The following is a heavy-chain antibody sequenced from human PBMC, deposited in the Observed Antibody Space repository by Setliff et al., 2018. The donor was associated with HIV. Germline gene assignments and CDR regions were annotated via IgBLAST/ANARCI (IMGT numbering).Heavy chain of an antibody. J-gene: IGHJ3*02. CDR3: ARNDAFDI. CDR2: IYTNGRT. Sequence: SETLSLTCTVSGDSISRDFYYWNWIRQPAGKRLEWIGHIYTNGRTHYNPSLKSRVTISMDTSKNQFSLKLSSVTAADTAVYYCARNDAFDIWGQGTLVTVSS. V-gene: IGHV4-61*09. CDR1: GDSISRDFYY.